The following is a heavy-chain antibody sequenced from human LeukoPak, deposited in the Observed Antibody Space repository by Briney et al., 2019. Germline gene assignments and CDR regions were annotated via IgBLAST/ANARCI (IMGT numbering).Heavy chain of an antibody. CDR3: AKEAGNWYFDL. CDR1: GFTFSSYG. J-gene: IGHJ2*01. D-gene: IGHD2/OR15-2a*01. Sequence: GGSLRLSCAASGFTFSSYGMHWVRQAPGKGLEWVAVTSYEGYNKYYADSVKGRFTISRDNSKNTLYLQMNSLRAEDTAVYYCAKEAGNWYFDLWGRGTLVTVSS. V-gene: IGHV3-30*18. CDR2: TSYEGYNK.